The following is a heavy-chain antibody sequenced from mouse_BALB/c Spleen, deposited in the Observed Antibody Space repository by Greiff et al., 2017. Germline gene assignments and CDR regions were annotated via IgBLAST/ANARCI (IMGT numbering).Heavy chain of an antibody. Sequence: EVQRVESGGGLVQPGGSLRLSCATSGFTFTDYYMSWARQPPGKALEWLGFIRNKANGYTTEYSASVKGRFTISRDNSQSILYLQMNTLRAEDSATYYCARLDSSGYVAYWGQGTLVTVSA. D-gene: IGHD3-2*01. CDR1: GFTFTDYY. J-gene: IGHJ3*01. V-gene: IGHV7-3*02. CDR3: ARLDSSGYVAY. CDR2: IRNKANGYTT.